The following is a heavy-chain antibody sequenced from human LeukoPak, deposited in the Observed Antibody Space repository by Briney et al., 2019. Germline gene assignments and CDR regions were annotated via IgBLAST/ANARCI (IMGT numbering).Heavy chain of an antibody. D-gene: IGHD3-22*01. J-gene: IGHJ4*02. CDR2: IYYSGST. V-gene: IGHV4-39*07. CDR1: GGSISSSSYY. Sequence: PSETLSLTCIVSGGSISSSSYYWGWIRQPPGKGLEWIGSIYYSGSTYYNPSLKSRVTISVDTSKNQFSLKLSSVTAADTAVYYCARLPPLNYDSSGYYFDYWGQGTLVTVSS. CDR3: ARLPPLNYDSSGYYFDY.